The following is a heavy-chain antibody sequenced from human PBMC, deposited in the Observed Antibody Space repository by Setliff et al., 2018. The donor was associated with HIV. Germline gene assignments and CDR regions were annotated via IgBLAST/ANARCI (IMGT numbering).Heavy chain of an antibody. V-gene: IGHV1-46*01. CDR2: INPSGGST. CDR3: ARSAYCGGDCYSFWDY. J-gene: IGHJ4*02. Sequence: ASVKVSCKASGYTFSDYYLHWVRQAPGQAIEWMGWINPSGGSTSYAQKFQGRVTITRETSASIAYMELSSLRSEDTAVYYCARSAYCGGDCYSFWDYWGQGTLVTVSS. CDR1: GYTFSDYY. D-gene: IGHD2-21*01.